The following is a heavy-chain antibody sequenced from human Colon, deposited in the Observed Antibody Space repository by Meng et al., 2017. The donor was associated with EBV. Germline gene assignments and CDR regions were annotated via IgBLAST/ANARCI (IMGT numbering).Heavy chain of an antibody. CDR1: GVPISSNFG. Sequence: GPGLWKPSGTLSLTSGVPGVPISSNFGWTWVRQPPGKGLEWIGDIDDSGSTNYNPSLNSRISISLDKSKNHFSLKVNSVTAADTAVYYCARGKQDAWELLAYWGQGALVTVSS. J-gene: IGHJ4*02. CDR3: ARGKQDAWELLAY. D-gene: IGHD1-26*01. V-gene: IGHV4-4*02. CDR2: IDDSGST.